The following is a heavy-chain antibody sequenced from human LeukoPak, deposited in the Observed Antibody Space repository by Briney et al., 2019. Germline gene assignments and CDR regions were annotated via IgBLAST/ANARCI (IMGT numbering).Heavy chain of an antibody. J-gene: IGHJ4*02. D-gene: IGHD1-7*01. CDR3: AKGTGNWNYGLGDY. Sequence: PGGSLRLSCAAFGFTFNTYALSWVRQAPGKGLEWVSSISAGGGGTNYADSVTGRFTISRDNSKNTLYLQMNSLRADDTAVYYCAKGTGNWNYGLGDYWGQGTLVTVSS. CDR1: GFTFNTYA. CDR2: ISAGGGGT. V-gene: IGHV3-23*01.